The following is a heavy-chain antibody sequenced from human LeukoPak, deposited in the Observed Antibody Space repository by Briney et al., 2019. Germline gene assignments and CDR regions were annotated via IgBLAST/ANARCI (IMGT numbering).Heavy chain of an antibody. J-gene: IGHJ3*02. CDR2: IRSKANSYAT. V-gene: IGHV3-73*01. CDR3: TRHPWRDYERVHDAFGI. Sequence: GGSLRLSCAASGFTFSSYEMNWVRQASGKGLEWVGRIRSKANSYATAYAASVKGRFTISRDDPKNTANLQMNSLKTEDTAVYYCTRHPWRDYERVHDAFGIWGQGTMVTVSS. D-gene: IGHD3-22*01. CDR1: GFTFSSYE.